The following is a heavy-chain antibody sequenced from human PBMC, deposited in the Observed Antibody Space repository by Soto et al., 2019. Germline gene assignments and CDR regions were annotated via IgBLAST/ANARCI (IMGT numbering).Heavy chain of an antibody. J-gene: IGHJ6*02. D-gene: IGHD4-4*01. CDR2: IYPGDSDT. Sequence: GESLKISCKGSGYSFTSYWIGWVRQMPGKGLEWMGIIYPGDSDTRYSPSFQGQVTISADKSISTAYLQWSSLKASDTAMYYCARHRGVGVYSNYASTRGMDVWGQGTTVTVSS. CDR3: ARHRGVGVYSNYASTRGMDV. V-gene: IGHV5-51*01. CDR1: GYSFTSYW.